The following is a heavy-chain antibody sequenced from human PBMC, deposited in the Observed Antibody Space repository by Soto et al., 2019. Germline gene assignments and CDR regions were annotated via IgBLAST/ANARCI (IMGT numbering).Heavy chain of an antibody. CDR3: ARATTYYDYVWGSYRFDY. CDR2: IIPIFGTA. J-gene: IGHJ4*02. Sequence: QVQLVQSGAEVKKPGSSVKVSCKASGGTFSSYAISWVRQAPGQGLEWMGGIIPIFGTANYAQKFQGRVTITADESTSTADLELSSLRSEDTAVYYCARATTYYDYVWGSYRFDYWGQGTLVTVSS. V-gene: IGHV1-69*01. D-gene: IGHD3-16*02. CDR1: GGTFSSYA.